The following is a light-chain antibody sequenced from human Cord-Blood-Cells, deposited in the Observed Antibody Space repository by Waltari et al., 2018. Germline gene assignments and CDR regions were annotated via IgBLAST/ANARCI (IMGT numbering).Light chain of an antibody. CDR2: AAS. J-gene: IGKJ4*01. CDR1: QSISSY. CDR3: QQSYSTPRP. Sequence: DIQMTQSPSSLSASVGDRVIITCRASQSISSYLNWYQQKPGKAPKLLIYAASSLQSGVPSRFSGSGSGTDFTLTISSLQPEDFATYYCQQSYSTPRPFGGGTKVEIK. V-gene: IGKV1-39*01.